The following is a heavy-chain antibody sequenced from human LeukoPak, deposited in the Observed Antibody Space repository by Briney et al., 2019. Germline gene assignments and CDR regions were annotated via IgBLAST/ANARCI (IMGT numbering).Heavy chain of an antibody. CDR1: GFTFSSYS. V-gene: IGHV3-21*01. CDR3: ARDVYYGSGTYYGDYYYYMDV. CDR2: ISSSSSYI. D-gene: IGHD3-10*01. Sequence: GESLRLSCAASGFTFSSYSMNWVRQAPGKGLEWVSSISSSSSYIYYADSVKGRFTISRDNAKNSLYLQMNSLRAEDTAVYYCARDVYYGSGTYYGDYYYYMDVWGKGTTVTVSS. J-gene: IGHJ6*03.